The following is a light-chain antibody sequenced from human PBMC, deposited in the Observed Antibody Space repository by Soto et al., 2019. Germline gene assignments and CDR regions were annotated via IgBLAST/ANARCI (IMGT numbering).Light chain of an antibody. J-gene: IGKJ1*01. V-gene: IGKV1-39*01. CDR1: QSISIY. CDR2: ASS. Sequence: DIQMTQSPSSLSASVGDRVTITCRTSQSISIYLNWYQQIPGKAPKLLIYASSNLHTGVPSRFSGSASGTDFTLTISSLQPGDFATYYCQQTYSNPRTFGQGTKVDIK. CDR3: QQTYSNPRT.